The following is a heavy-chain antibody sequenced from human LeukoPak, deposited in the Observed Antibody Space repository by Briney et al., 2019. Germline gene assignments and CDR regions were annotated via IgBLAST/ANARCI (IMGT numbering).Heavy chain of an antibody. V-gene: IGHV4-34*01. Sequence: PSETLSLTCAVYGGSFSGYYWSWIRQPPGKGLEWIGEINHSGSTNYNPSLKSRVTISVDTSKNQFSLKLSSVTAEDTAVYYCARGRTVTTVVNDAFDIWGQGTMVTVSS. CDR3: ARGRTVTTVVNDAFDI. CDR1: GGSFSGYY. J-gene: IGHJ3*02. CDR2: INHSGST. D-gene: IGHD4-23*01.